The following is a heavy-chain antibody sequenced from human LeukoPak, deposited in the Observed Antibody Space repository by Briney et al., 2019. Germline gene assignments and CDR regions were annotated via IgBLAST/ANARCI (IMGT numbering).Heavy chain of an antibody. J-gene: IGHJ4*02. V-gene: IGHV3-30*18. D-gene: IGHD6-13*01. CDR3: AKDRDIAAAGYLLDY. Sequence: PGGSLRLSCAASGFTFSNYGMHWVRQAPGKGLEWVAVVSYDGSDKYHADSVKGRFTISRDNSKNTLYLQMNSLRAEDTAVYYCAKDRDIAAAGYLLDYWGQGTLVTVSS. CDR2: VSYDGSDK. CDR1: GFTFSNYG.